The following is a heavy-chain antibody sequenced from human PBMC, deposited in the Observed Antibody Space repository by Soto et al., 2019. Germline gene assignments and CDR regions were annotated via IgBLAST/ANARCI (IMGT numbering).Heavy chain of an antibody. J-gene: IGHJ4*02. Sequence: QVQLVESGGGVVQPGRSLRLSCAASGFTFSSYGMHWVRQAPGKGLEWVAVIWYDGSNKYHADSVKGRFTISRDNSKNTLYLQMNSLRAEDTAVYYCARDDRITMIVVVGAFDYWGQGTLVTVSS. V-gene: IGHV3-33*01. CDR1: GFTFSSYG. D-gene: IGHD3-22*01. CDR3: ARDDRITMIVVVGAFDY. CDR2: IWYDGSNK.